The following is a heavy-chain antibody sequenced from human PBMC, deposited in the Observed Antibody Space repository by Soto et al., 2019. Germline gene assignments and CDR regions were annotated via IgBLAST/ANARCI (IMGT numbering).Heavy chain of an antibody. D-gene: IGHD2-2*01. CDR1: GFTFSSYA. CDR2: MSGSGGYT. V-gene: IGHV3-23*01. CDR3: ATFRFCTSTSCYGREGGF. Sequence: EVQLLESGGGLVQPGGSLRLSCAASGFTFSSYAMSWVRQAPGKGLEWVSTMSGSGGYTYHADSVEGRFAISRDNSKNTLYLQMADLRAEDTAVYYCATFRFCTSTSCYGREGGFWGQGTLVTVSS. J-gene: IGHJ4*02.